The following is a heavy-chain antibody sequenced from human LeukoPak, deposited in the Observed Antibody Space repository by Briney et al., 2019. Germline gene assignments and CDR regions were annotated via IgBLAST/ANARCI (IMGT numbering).Heavy chain of an antibody. J-gene: IGHJ5*02. CDR3: ATAIGSGIDWFDP. V-gene: IGHV1-24*01. Sequence: ASVTVSCKVSVYTLTELSMHWVRQAPGKGLEWMGGFDPEDGETIYAQKFQGRVTMTEDTSTDTAYMELSSLRSEDTAVYYCATAIGSGIDWFDPWGQGTLVTVSS. CDR2: FDPEDGET. CDR1: VYTLTELS. D-gene: IGHD3-10*01.